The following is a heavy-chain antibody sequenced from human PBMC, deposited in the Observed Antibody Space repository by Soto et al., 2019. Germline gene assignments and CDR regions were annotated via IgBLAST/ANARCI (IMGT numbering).Heavy chain of an antibody. V-gene: IGHV3-53*01. CDR2: IYGGGTT. Sequence: EVQLVESGGGLIQPGGSLRLSCAASGFAVSSKYMTWVRQAPGKGLEWVSVIYGGGTTYYADSVKGRFTISRDTSKNTLYLQMNGLRAEVTAVYYCVQTTGWPGFDFWGQGTLVTVSS. J-gene: IGHJ4*02. CDR1: GFAVSSKY. D-gene: IGHD6-19*01. CDR3: VQTTGWPGFDF.